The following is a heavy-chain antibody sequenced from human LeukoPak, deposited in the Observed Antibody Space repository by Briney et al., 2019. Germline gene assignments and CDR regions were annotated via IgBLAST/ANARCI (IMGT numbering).Heavy chain of an antibody. D-gene: IGHD3-16*01. V-gene: IGHV3-23*01. CDR1: GYAFSSHG. Sequence: GGSLRLSCAASGYAFSSHGLTWVRQAPGKGLEGVSTINGPGDNPYYAETVKGRFTISRDNSKNTLYLQMHSLRAEDTAIYYCAKVSVCYGCYLDFWGQGTLVTVSS. CDR2: INGPGDNP. CDR3: AKVSVCYGCYLDF. J-gene: IGHJ4*02.